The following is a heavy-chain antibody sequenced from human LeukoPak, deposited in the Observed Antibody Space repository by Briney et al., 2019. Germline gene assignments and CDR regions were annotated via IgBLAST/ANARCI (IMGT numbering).Heavy chain of an antibody. CDR3: ARGGGLDV. J-gene: IGHJ6*02. V-gene: IGHV3-7*03. D-gene: IGHD3-10*01. Sequence: PGGSLRLSCAASGFTFRNYVIHWARQAPGKGLEWVASINHNGNVNYYVDSVKGRFTISRDNAKNSQYLQMSHLRAEDTAVYFCARGGGLDVWGQGATVTVSS. CDR1: GFTFRNYV. CDR2: INHNGNVN.